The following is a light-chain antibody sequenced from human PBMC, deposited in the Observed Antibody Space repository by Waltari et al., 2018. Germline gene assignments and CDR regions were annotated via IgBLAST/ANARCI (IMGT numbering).Light chain of an antibody. CDR1: SLRTYY. CDR3: HSRDSSGDVL. Sequence: SSELTQDPAVSVALGQTVRITCQGDSLRTYYVSWFHQKPGQAPALGIYGKNHRPSGIPDRFSASSSGSTASLTSIGAQAEDEADYYCHSRDSSGDVLIGGGTKLTVV. J-gene: IGLJ2*01. V-gene: IGLV3-19*01. CDR2: GKN.